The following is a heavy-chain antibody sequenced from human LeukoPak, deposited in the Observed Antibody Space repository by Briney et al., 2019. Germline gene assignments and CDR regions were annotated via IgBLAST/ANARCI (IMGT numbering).Heavy chain of an antibody. J-gene: IGHJ4*02. V-gene: IGHV4-4*02. CDR2: IYHSGST. CDR1: GGSISSSNW. Sequence: SETLSLTCAVSGGSISSSNWWSWVRQSPGKGLEWIGEIYHSGSTNYNFSLTSQVTISVDKSKNQFSLKLSSVTAADTAVYYCARNYYGDYVPHYFDYWGQGTLVTVSS. D-gene: IGHD4-17*01. CDR3: ARNYYGDYVPHYFDY.